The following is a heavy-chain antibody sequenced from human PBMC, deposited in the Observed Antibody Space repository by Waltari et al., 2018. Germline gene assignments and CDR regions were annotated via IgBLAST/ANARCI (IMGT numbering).Heavy chain of an antibody. CDR1: GGSISSSSYY. J-gene: IGHJ4*02. Sequence: QLQLQESGPGLVKPSETLSLTCTVSGGSISSSSYYWGWIRQPPGTGLEWIGRIYYSGSNYDNPALKSRVTISVDTSKNQFSLKLSSVTAADTAVYYCATLNYGDHEEGFDYWGQGTLVTVSS. V-gene: IGHV4-39*01. D-gene: IGHD4-17*01. CDR2: IYYSGSN. CDR3: ATLNYGDHEEGFDY.